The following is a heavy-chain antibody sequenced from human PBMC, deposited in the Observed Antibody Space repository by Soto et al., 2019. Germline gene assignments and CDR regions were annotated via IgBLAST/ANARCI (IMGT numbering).Heavy chain of an antibody. CDR1: GGSISSYY. D-gene: IGHD2-15*01. J-gene: IGHJ6*03. CDR2: IYYSGST. CDR3: ARSYRRYCSGGSCYSYYYYYMDV. Sequence: PSETLSLTCTVSGGSISSYYWSWIRQPPGKGLEWIGYIYYSGSTNYNPSLKSRVTISVDTSKNQFSLKLSSVTAADTAVYYCARSYRRYCSGGSCYSYYYYYMDVWAKGTTVTVSS. V-gene: IGHV4-59*01.